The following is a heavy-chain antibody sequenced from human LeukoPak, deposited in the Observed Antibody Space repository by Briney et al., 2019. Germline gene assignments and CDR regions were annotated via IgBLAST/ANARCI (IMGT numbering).Heavy chain of an antibody. D-gene: IGHD1-7*01. Sequence: ASVKVSCKASGYTFTSYGISWVRQAPGQGLEWMGWISAYNGNTNYAQKLQGRVTMTTDTSTSTAYMELSSLRSEDTAVYYCARVRYNWNYGYYYYMDVWGKGTTVTVSS. V-gene: IGHV1-18*01. CDR1: GYTFTSYG. CDR2: ISAYNGNT. J-gene: IGHJ6*03. CDR3: ARVRYNWNYGYYYYMDV.